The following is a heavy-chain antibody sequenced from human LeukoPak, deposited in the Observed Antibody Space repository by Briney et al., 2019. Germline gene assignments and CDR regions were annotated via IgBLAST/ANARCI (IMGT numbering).Heavy chain of an antibody. Sequence: GGALRLSRAASGFGFRTYAMNWVRQAPGKGLEWVSYISSSSSTIYYADSVKGRFTISRDNAKNSLYLQMNTLRAEDTAVYYWARVARNSYDYVNYFDYWGQGTLVTVSS. D-gene: IGHD5-18*01. J-gene: IGHJ4*02. CDR1: GFGFRTYA. CDR2: ISSSSSTI. V-gene: IGHV3-48*01. CDR3: ARVARNSYDYVNYFDY.